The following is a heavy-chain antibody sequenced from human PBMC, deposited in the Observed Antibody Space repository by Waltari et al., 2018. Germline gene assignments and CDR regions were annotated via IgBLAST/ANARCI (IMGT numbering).Heavy chain of an antibody. J-gene: IGHJ4*02. Sequence: QVQPQQWGAGLLKPSETLSLTCAVYGGSFSGYYWSWIRQPPGKGLEWIGEINHSGSTNYNPSLKSRVTISVDTSKNQFSLKLSSVTAADTAVYYCARRAPIFGVVTAFDYWGQGTLVTVSS. CDR1: GGSFSGYY. CDR2: INHSGST. CDR3: ARRAPIFGVVTAFDY. V-gene: IGHV4-34*01. D-gene: IGHD3-3*01.